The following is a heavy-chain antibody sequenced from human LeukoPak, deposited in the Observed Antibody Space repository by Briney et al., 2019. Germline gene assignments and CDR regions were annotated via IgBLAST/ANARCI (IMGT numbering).Heavy chain of an antibody. CDR1: GGSIRSGDYY. CDR3: ARSTNHDASGSYYFDS. V-gene: IGHV4-30-4*01. CDR2: YTASP. J-gene: IGHJ4*02. Sequence: PSETLSLTCTASGGSIRSGDYYWSWIRQPPGKGLEWIGYTASPYHNPSLKSRVTISIDTSKNQISLKLDSVTASDTAVYYCARSTNHDASGSYYFDSWGQGILVTVTS. D-gene: IGHD3-10*01.